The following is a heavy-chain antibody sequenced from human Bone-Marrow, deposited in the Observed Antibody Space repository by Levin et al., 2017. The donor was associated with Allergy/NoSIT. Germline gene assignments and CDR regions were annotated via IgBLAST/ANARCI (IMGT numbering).Heavy chain of an antibody. CDR2: VYSSGTT. CDR3: ARSVPSGATYFDQ. V-gene: IGHV4-4*07. Sequence: SETLSLTCIVSGGSISSYYWNWVRQPAGKRLEWIGRVYSSGTTHYNPSLESQVTVAVDTSKNQFSLRLSSVTAADTAVYYCARSVPSGATYFDQWGQGILVTVSS. CDR1: GGSISSYY. D-gene: IGHD1-26*01. J-gene: IGHJ4*02.